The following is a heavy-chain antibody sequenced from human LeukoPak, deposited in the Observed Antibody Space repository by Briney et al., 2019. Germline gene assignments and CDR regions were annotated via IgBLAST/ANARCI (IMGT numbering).Heavy chain of an antibody. J-gene: IGHJ5*02. CDR2: ISYYGSNK. Sequence: TGGSLRLSCAASGFTFSSYAMHWVRQAPGKGLEWVAVISYYGSNKYYADSVKGRFTISRDNSKNTLYLQMNSLRAEDTAVYYCARDYLLWFGEISNWFDPWGQGTLVTVSS. V-gene: IGHV3-30*04. CDR1: GFTFSSYA. CDR3: ARDYLLWFGEISNWFDP. D-gene: IGHD3-10*01.